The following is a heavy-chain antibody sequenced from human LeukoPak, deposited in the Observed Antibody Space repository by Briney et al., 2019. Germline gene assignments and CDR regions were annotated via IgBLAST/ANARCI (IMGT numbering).Heavy chain of an antibody. V-gene: IGHV4-61*01. D-gene: IGHD3-16*02. CDR2: IYYSGST. CDR3: ARLSASWQKNWFDP. CDR1: GGSVSSGSYY. Sequence: SETLSLTCTVSGGSVSSGSYYWNWIRQPPGKGLEWIGYIYYSGSTYYNPSLKSRVTISVDTSKNQFSLKLSSVTAADTAVYYCARLSASWQKNWFDPWGQGTLVTVSS. J-gene: IGHJ5*02.